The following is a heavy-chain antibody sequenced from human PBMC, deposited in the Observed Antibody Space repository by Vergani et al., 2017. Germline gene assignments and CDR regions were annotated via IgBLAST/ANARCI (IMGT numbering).Heavy chain of an antibody. D-gene: IGHD4-23*01. V-gene: IGHV3-30*18. J-gene: IGHJ5*02. CDR2: ISYDGSNK. Sequence: QVQLVESGGGVVQPGRSLRLSCAASGFTFSSYGMHWVRQAPGKGLEWVAVISYDGSNKYYADSVKGRFTISRDNSKNTLYLQMNSLRAEDTAVYYCAKDLDVGTPLFGTSLRWIPGWSKAGYNWFDPWGQGTLVTVSS. CDR3: AKDLDVGTPLFGTSLRWIPGWSKAGYNWFDP. CDR1: GFTFSSYG.